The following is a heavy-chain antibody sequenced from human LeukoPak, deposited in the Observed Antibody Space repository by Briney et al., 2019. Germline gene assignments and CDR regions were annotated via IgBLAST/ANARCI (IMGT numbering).Heavy chain of an antibody. CDR3: AIRTLSSWLDY. Sequence: GGSLRLSCAASGFTFSSYSMNWVRQAPGKGLEWVSYISSSSSTIYYADSVKGRFTISRDNAKNSLYLQMNSLRAEDTAVYYCAIRTLSSWLDYWGQGTLVTVSS. J-gene: IGHJ4*02. V-gene: IGHV3-48*01. D-gene: IGHD6-13*01. CDR1: GFTFSSYS. CDR2: ISSSSSTI.